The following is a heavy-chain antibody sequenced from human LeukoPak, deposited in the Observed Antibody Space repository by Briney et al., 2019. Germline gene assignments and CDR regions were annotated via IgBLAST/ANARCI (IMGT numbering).Heavy chain of an antibody. V-gene: IGHV4-39*01. D-gene: IGHD2-15*01. Sequence: TSETLSLTCTVSGGSISSGSYYWGWIRQPPGKGLEWLGTVFYSGTTYYNPSLKSPVTISVDTSKNQFSLRLSSVTAADTAVYYCARGGIVVVVAATPRLSWFDPWGQGTLVTVSS. CDR3: ARGGIVVVVAATPRLSWFDP. CDR1: GGSISSGSYY. CDR2: VFYSGTT. J-gene: IGHJ5*02.